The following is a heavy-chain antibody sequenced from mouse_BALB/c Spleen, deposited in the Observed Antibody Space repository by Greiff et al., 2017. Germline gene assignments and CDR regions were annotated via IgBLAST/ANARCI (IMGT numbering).Heavy chain of an antibody. D-gene: IGHD2-4*01. CDR2: ISTYYGDA. J-gene: IGHJ3*01. CDR1: GYTFTDYA. CDR3: ARGITTVFPFAY. Sequence: QVQLKQSGAELVRPGVSVKISCKGSGYTFTDYAMHWVKQSHAKSLEWIGVISTYYGDASYNQKFKGKATMTVDKSSSTAYMELARLTSEDSAIYYCARGITTVFPFAYWGQGTLVTVSA. V-gene: IGHV1S137*01.